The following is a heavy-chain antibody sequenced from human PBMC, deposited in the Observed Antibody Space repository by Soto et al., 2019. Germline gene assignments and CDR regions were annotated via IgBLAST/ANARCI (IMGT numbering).Heavy chain of an antibody. J-gene: IGHJ4*02. CDR2: IIPILGIA. V-gene: IGHV1-69*02. Sequence: ASGKVSWKASGGTLRRHTISLGGQGPGQRAEWMGRIIPILGIANYAQKFQGRVTITADKSTSTAYMELSSLRSEDTAVYYCARVVSAGYCSGGSCYFDYWGQGTLVTVSS. CDR1: GGTLRRHT. CDR3: ARVVSAGYCSGGSCYFDY. D-gene: IGHD2-15*01.